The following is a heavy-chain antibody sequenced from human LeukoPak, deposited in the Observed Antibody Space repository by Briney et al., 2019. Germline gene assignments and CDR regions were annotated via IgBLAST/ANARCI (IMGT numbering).Heavy chain of an antibody. CDR1: TYTFTRYG. J-gene: IGHJ4*02. V-gene: IGHV1-2*02. D-gene: IGHD1-26*01. CDR2: INPNSGGT. Sequence: ASVKVSCKASTYTFTRYGISWVRQAPGQGLEWMGWINPNSGGTNYAQKFQGRVTMTRDTSISTAYLELSRLRSDDTAVYYCAVEIVGATPFVYWGQGALVTVSS. CDR3: AVEIVGATPFVY.